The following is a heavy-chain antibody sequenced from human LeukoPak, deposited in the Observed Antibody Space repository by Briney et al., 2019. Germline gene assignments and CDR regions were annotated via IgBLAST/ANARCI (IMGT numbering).Heavy chain of an antibody. CDR1: GGSMRTVSYY. CDR3: ARHSPANKWLVQNYYYMDV. CDR2: IYYSGST. J-gene: IGHJ6*03. D-gene: IGHD6-19*01. Sequence: SETLSLTCTVSGGSMRTVSYYWGGIRQPPGKRLEWIGSIYYSGSTYYNPSLKSRVTISVDASKNQFSLKLSSVTAADTAVYYCARHSPANKWLVQNYYYMDVWGKGTTVTVSS. V-gene: IGHV4-39*01.